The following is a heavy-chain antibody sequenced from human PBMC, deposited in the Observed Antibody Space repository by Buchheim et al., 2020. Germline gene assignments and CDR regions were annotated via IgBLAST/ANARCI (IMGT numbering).Heavy chain of an antibody. CDR3: ARDPLLNGGTLDY. CDR2: INSDGSST. J-gene: IGHJ4*02. Sequence: EVQLVESGGGLVQPGGSLRLSCAAFGFTFSDLWMHWVRQTPGKGLMWVSRINSDGSSTIYGESVKGRFTVSRDNAKNTLYLQMNSLRAEDTGVYYCARDPLLNGGTLDYWGQGT. V-gene: IGHV3-74*01. D-gene: IGHD1-1*01. CDR1: GFTFSDLW.